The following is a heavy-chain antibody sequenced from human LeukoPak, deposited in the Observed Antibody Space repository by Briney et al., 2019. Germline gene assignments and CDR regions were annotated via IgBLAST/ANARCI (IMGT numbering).Heavy chain of an antibody. CDR1: GGSITSTNW. V-gene: IGHV4-4*02. Sequence: SGTLSLTCGVSGGSITSTNWWSWVRQPPGQGLEWIGEVSLSGLTNYNPSLSSRVIMVLDTSKNHLSLHLTSVTAADTAVYYCSRENGAFSPFGYWGQGYLVTVLS. CDR3: SRENGAFSPFGY. J-gene: IGHJ4*02. D-gene: IGHD2-8*01. CDR2: VSLSGLT.